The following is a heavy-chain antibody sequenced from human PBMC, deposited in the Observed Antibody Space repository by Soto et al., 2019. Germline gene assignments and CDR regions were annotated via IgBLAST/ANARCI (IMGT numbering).Heavy chain of an antibody. Sequence: QVQLVQSGAEVRKPGSSVKVSCKASGGTIRSYAISWVRQAPGQGLEWMGGIIPIFGTVNYAQKFQGRVAITVDESTNTGYMELSSLRSEDTAVYYCARDMPTKHYYGMDVWGQGTTLTVSS. V-gene: IGHV1-69*12. CDR1: GGTIRSYA. J-gene: IGHJ6*02. D-gene: IGHD2-2*01. CDR3: ARDMPTKHYYGMDV. CDR2: IIPIFGTV.